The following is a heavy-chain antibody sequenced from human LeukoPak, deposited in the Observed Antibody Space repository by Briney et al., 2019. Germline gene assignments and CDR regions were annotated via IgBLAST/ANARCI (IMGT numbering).Heavy chain of an antibody. J-gene: IGHJ4*02. CDR1: GFTFSNAW. D-gene: IGHD1-14*01. CDR2: IKSKTDGGTT. Sequence: PGGSLRLSCAASGFTFSNAWMSWVRQAPGKGLEWVGRIKSKTDGGTTDYAAPVKGRLTISRDNAKNSLYLQMNSLRAEDTALYYCAKSGRVVPGTFDYWGQGTLVTVSS. CDR3: AKSGRVVPGTFDY. V-gene: IGHV3-15*05.